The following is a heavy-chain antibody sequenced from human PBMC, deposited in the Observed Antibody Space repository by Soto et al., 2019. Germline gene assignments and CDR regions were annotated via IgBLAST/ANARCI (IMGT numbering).Heavy chain of an antibody. CDR2: ISGSGGST. J-gene: IGHJ4*02. CDR3: AKSNTAMVPLFDY. CDR1: GFTFSSYA. Sequence: EVQLWEYGGVLVQPGGSLRLSCAASGFTFSSYARSWFRQAPGKGLEWVSAISGSGGSTYYADSVKGRFTISRDNSKNTLYLQMNSLRAEDTAVYYCAKSNTAMVPLFDYWGQGTLVTVSS. D-gene: IGHD5-18*01. V-gene: IGHV3-23*01.